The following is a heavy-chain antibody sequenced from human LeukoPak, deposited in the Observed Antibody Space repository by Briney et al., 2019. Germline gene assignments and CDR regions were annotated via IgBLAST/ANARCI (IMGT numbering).Heavy chain of an antibody. CDR2: ISGSGGST. V-gene: IGHV3-23*01. D-gene: IGHD3-10*01. J-gene: IGHJ4*02. CDR3: AKGRYYGSGKWGYFEY. Sequence: GGSLRLSCAASGFTFSSYAMSWVRQAPGKGLEWVSAISGSGGSTYYADSVKGRLTISRDNSKNTLYLQMNSLRAEDTAVYYCAKGRYYGSGKWGYFEYWGKGTLVPVSS. CDR1: GFTFSSYA.